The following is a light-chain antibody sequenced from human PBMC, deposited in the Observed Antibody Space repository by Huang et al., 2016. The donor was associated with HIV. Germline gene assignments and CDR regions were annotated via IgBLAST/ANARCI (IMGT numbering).Light chain of an antibody. Sequence: IMMTQSPDYLPVSLGARAAIKCKSSQTILHTSNNENYLAWYQQRPGQPPKLLIYWASRRASGVPDRFSGGWSGTDFTLTINGLQPEDVAVYYCQQYYTTPRTFGPGTKVDIK. CDR1: QTILHTSNNENY. V-gene: IGKV4-1*01. CDR3: QQYYTTPRT. CDR2: WAS. J-gene: IGKJ3*01.